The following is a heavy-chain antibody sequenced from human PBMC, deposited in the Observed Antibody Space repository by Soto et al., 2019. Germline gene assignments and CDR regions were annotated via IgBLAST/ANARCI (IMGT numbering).Heavy chain of an antibody. J-gene: IGHJ4*02. CDR2: ISAYSGDT. CDR1: GYTFSSYG. D-gene: IGHD3-3*01. V-gene: IGHV1-18*01. CDR3: ARGDYDFWSGPAFDY. Sequence: QVQLVQSGAEVKKPGASVKVSCRASGYTFSSYGISWVRQAPGQGPEWRGWISAYSGDTNYAQKFQGRVTMTTDTSTSTAYMELGSLRSDDTAVYYCARGDYDFWSGPAFDYWGQGTLVTVSS.